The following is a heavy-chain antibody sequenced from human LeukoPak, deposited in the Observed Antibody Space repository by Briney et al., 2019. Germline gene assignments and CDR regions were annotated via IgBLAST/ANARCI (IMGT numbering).Heavy chain of an antibody. CDR1: GFTFSSYG. Sequence: PGRSLRLSCAASGFTFSSYGMHWVRQAPGKGLEWVAVISYDGSNKYYADSVKGRFTISRDNSKNTLYLQMNSLRAEDTAVYYCARDPEDYVWGRLDYWGQGTLVTVSS. V-gene: IGHV3-30*03. D-gene: IGHD3-16*01. J-gene: IGHJ4*02. CDR3: ARDPEDYVWGRLDY. CDR2: ISYDGSNK.